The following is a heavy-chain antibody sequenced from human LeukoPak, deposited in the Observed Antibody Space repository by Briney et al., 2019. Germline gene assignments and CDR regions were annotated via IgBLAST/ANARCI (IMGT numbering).Heavy chain of an antibody. CDR2: ITSSGNYK. CDR3: ARVDHTEAFET. J-gene: IGHJ3*02. Sequence: GRSLRLSCAASGFTFSSYAMHWVRQAPGKGLEWVSSITSSGNYKYYGDPVKGRFTISRDNAKNSLHLEMNSLRVEDTAVYYCARVDHTEAFETWGQGTVVTVSS. D-gene: IGHD1-14*01. V-gene: IGHV3-21*01. CDR1: GFTFSSYA.